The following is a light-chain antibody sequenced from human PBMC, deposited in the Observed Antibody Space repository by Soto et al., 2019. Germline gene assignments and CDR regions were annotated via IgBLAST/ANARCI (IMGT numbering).Light chain of an antibody. CDR3: QQYESYSGK. CDR2: NAS. CDR1: QSVSGW. V-gene: IGKV1-5*01. J-gene: IGKJ1*01. Sequence: DIQMTQSPSTLSASVGERVTITFRASQSVSGWLAWYQQKPGKAPKLLIYNASGLPRGVPSRFSGSGSGTKFTLTIASLQPDDFATYYCQQYESYSGKFGPGTKVDIK.